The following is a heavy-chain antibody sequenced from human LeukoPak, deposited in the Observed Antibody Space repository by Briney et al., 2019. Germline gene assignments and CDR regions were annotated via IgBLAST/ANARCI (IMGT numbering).Heavy chain of an antibody. V-gene: IGHV4-59*01. CDR1: GGSISGYY. CDR3: ARAGQWLVYT. Sequence: SETLSLTCTVSGGSISGYYWSWIRQPSGKGLEWIGYIYYSGSTNYNPSLKSRVTISVDTSKNQFSLKLSSVTAADTAVYYCARAGQWLVYTWGQGTLVTVSS. D-gene: IGHD6-19*01. J-gene: IGHJ5*02. CDR2: IYYSGST.